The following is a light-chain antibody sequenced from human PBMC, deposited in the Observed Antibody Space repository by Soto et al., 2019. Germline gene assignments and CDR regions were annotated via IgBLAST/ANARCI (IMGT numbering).Light chain of an antibody. CDR1: HSLVYSDGNTY. V-gene: IGKV2-30*01. J-gene: IGKJ4*01. Sequence: DVVMTQSPLSLPVTLGQPASISCRSSHSLVYSDGNTYLTWFQQRPGQSPRRLIYMVSNRDSGVPDRFSGSGSGTDFTLKISRVEAEYVGIYYCMQGTHWPSFTFGGGTKVEIK. CDR2: MVS. CDR3: MQGTHWPSFT.